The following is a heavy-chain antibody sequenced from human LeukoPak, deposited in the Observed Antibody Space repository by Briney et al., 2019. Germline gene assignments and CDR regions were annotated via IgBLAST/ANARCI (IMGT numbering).Heavy chain of an antibody. CDR1: GGSISSGGYY. Sequence: SETLSLTCTVSGGSISSGGYYWSWIRQPPGKGLEWIGYIYYSGSTYYNPSLKSRVTISVDTSKNQFSLKLSSVTAADTAVYYCARVRRMTGAFDIWGQGTMVTVSS. J-gene: IGHJ3*02. CDR2: IYYSGST. D-gene: IGHD4-17*01. V-gene: IGHV4-30-4*01. CDR3: ARVRRMTGAFDI.